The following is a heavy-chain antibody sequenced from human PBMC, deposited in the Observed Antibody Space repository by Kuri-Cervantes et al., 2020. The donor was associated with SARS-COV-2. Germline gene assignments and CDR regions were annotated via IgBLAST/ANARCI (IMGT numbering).Heavy chain of an antibody. J-gene: IGHJ4*02. CDR1: GFTFSKYW. CDR3: ARGYDFWNGYYDY. CDR2: IKQDESER. D-gene: IGHD3/OR15-3a*01. Sequence: GESLKISCAASGFTFSKYWMSWVRQAPGKGLEWVASIKQDESERYHVDSVKGRFIISRDNAKKSLLLQMNSLRPEDTAVYYCARGYDFWNGYYDYWGQGTQVTVSS. V-gene: IGHV3-7*04.